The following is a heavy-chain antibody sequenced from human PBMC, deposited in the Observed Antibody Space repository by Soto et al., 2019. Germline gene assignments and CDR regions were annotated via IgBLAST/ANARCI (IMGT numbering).Heavy chain of an antibody. J-gene: IGHJ4*02. CDR1: GGTFSSYA. D-gene: IGHD3-16*01. Sequence: SVKVSCKASGGTFSSYAINWVRQAPGQGLEWMGGIIPIFGTANYAQKFQGRVTITADESTSTAYMELSSLRSEDTAVYYCARTHLWRVMVVGHFDYWGQGTLVTVSS. CDR3: ARTHLWRVMVVGHFDY. V-gene: IGHV1-69*13. CDR2: IIPIFGTA.